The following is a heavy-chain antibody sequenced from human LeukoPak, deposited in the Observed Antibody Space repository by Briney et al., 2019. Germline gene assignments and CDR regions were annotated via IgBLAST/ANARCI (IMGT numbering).Heavy chain of an antibody. V-gene: IGHV3-23*01. CDR1: GFTFSSHA. D-gene: IGHD3-3*01. CDR2: IIANGGST. CDR3: AKDGGGSLEWLPPMDV. Sequence: GGSLRLSCAASGFTFSSHAMGWVRQAPGKGLEWVSSIIANGGSTYYGDSVKGRFTISRDNSKNTLYLQMNSLRAEDTAVYYSAKDGGGSLEWLPPMDVWGQGTMVTVS. J-gene: IGHJ6*02.